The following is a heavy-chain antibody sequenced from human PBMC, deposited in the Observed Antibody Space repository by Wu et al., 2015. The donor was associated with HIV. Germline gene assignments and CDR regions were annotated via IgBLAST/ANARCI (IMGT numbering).Heavy chain of an antibody. J-gene: IGHJ4*02. CDR3: ARDPEVPIVDYYFDS. D-gene: IGHD2-21*01. CDR2: IDPYSGNA. CDR1: GYTFSSYY. V-gene: IGHV1-46*01. Sequence: QAHLVQSGAEVKKPGASVKIACESSGYTFSSYYMNWVRQVPGQGLEWMGMIDPYSGNANYAQKFQGRVTMTRDMSTRTVYVELNRLTSEDTAVYFCARDPEVPIVDYYFDSWGQGTAGHRRL.